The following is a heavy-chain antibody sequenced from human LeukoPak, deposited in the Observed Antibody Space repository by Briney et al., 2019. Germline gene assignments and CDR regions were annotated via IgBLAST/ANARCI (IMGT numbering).Heavy chain of an antibody. V-gene: IGHV1-46*01. CDR1: GYTFTSYY. CDR3: ARDKWATSIVGATLTVYGMDV. D-gene: IGHD1-26*01. Sequence: GASVRVSCKASGYTFTSYYMHWVRQAPGQGLEWMGIINPSGGSTSYEQKFQGRVTMTRDTSTSTVYMELSSLRSEDTAVYYCARDKWATSIVGATLTVYGMDVWGQGTTVTVSS. J-gene: IGHJ6*02. CDR2: INPSGGST.